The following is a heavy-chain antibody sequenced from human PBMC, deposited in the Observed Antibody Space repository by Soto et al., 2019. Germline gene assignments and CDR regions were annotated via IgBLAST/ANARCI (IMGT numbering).Heavy chain of an antibody. CDR1: GYTFTSYA. CDR3: ARGGYDKYYYYGMDV. CDR2: INAGNGNT. Sequence: ASVKVSCKASGYTFTSYAMHWVRQAPGQRLEWMGWINAGNGNTKYSQKFQGRVTITRDTSASTACMELSSLRSEDTAVYYCARGGYDKYYYYGMDVWGQGTTVTVSS. J-gene: IGHJ6*02. D-gene: IGHD5-12*01. V-gene: IGHV1-3*01.